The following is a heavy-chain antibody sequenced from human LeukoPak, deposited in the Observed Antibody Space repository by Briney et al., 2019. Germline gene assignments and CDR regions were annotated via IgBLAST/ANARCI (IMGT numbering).Heavy chain of an antibody. D-gene: IGHD3-10*01. J-gene: IGHJ6*03. CDR1: GGSISSNSYY. Sequence: SETLSLTCIVSGGSISSNSYYWGWIRQPPGKGLEWIGSRYYSGSTYYNPSLKSRVAISVDTSKNQFPLKLSSVTAADTAVFYCARRVGRYFGERAYYYNYMDVWGKGTTVTISS. V-gene: IGHV4-39*06. CDR3: ARRVGRYFGERAYYYNYMDV. CDR2: RYYSGST.